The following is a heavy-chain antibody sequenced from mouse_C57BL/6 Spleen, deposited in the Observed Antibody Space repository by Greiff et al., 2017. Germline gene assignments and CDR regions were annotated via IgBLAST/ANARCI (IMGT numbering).Heavy chain of an antibody. Sequence: VKLKQSGAELVRPGTSVKVSCKASGYAFTNYLIEWVKQRPGQGLEWIGVINPGSGGTNYNEKFKGKATLTADKSSSTAYMQLSSLTSEDSAVYFCAREGIYYGNYVDYWGQGTTLTVSS. D-gene: IGHD2-1*01. CDR1: GYAFTNYL. CDR3: AREGIYYGNYVDY. CDR2: INPGSGGT. V-gene: IGHV1-54*01. J-gene: IGHJ2*01.